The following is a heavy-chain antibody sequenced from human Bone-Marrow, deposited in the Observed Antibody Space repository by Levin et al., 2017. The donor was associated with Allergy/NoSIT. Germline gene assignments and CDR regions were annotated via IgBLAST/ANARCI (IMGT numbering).Heavy chain of an antibody. CDR2: ISGSGGST. D-gene: IGHD3-22*01. CDR3: AKGILITMIVVVPDAFDI. CDR1: GFTFSSYA. Sequence: GGSLRLSCAASGFTFSSYAMSWVRQAPGKGLEWVSAISGSGGSTYYADSVKGRFTISRDNSKNTLYLQMNSLRAEDTAVYYCAKGILITMIVVVPDAFDIWGQGTMVTVSS. V-gene: IGHV3-23*01. J-gene: IGHJ3*02.